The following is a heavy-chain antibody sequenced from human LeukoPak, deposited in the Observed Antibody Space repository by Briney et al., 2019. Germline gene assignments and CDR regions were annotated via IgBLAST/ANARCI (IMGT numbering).Heavy chain of an antibody. CDR2: IKSNVDGGTA. J-gene: IGHJ4*02. CDR3: MSDPRIQWGVDY. D-gene: IGHD1-26*01. V-gene: IGHV3-15*01. Sequence: GGSLRLSCAVSGLYFPELWMSWIRLSPEKGLEWVGRIKSNVDGGTADYMTSVKGRFTISRDDSKYTLYLQLSSLKAEDTGIYYCMSDPRIQWGVDYWGRGTLVTVSS. CDR1: GLYFPELW.